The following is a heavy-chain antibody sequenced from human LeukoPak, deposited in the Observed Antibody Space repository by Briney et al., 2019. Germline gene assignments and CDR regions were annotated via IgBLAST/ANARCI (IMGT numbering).Heavy chain of an antibody. CDR1: GFALSDYY. V-gene: IGHV3-11*06. Sequence: PGGSLRLSCAASGFALSDYYMSWIRQAPGKGLEWVSYISSSSIYTNYADSVKGRFTISRDNAKNSLYLQMNSLRAEDTAVYYCARDREHYFDYWGQGTLVTVSS. CDR2: ISSSSIYT. J-gene: IGHJ4*02. CDR3: ARDREHYFDY.